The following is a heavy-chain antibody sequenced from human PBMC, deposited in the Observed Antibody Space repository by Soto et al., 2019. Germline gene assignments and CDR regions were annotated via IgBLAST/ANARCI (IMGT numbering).Heavy chain of an antibody. CDR2: ISFDGSTE. J-gene: IGHJ6*02. Sequence: QVQLVESGGGVVQPGRSLRLSCAASGFTFISYAMHWVRQAPGKGLEWVAVISFDGSTEYYADSVKGRFTISRDNSKNTVYLQMISLRSEDTAVYCCARSRHGSGSYTHFYYGLDVWGQGTTVTVSS. CDR3: ARSRHGSGSYTHFYYGLDV. CDR1: GFTFISYA. V-gene: IGHV3-30-3*01. D-gene: IGHD3-10*01.